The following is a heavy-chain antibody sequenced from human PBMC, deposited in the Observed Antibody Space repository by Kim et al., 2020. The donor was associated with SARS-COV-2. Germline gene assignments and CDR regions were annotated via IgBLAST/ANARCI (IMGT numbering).Heavy chain of an antibody. V-gene: IGHV4-34*01. Sequence: SETLSLTCAVYGGSFSGYYWSWIRQPPGKGLEWIGEINHSGSNNYNPSLKSRVTISVDTSKNQFSLKLSSVIAADTAVYYCARGRSFDYWGQGTLVTVS. J-gene: IGHJ4*02. CDR3: ARGRSFDY. CDR1: GGSFSGYY. CDR2: INHSGSN.